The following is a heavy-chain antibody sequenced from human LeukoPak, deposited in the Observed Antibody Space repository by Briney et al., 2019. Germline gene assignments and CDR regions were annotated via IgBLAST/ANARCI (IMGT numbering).Heavy chain of an antibody. Sequence: SETLSLTCTVSGGAVNSDNQYWSWIRQPPGKGLEWIGYIHHSGSTYYNPSLKSRLTISLDTSRNQFSLEMNSVTAADTAVYYCAKDNFGYGAMDCWGQGTLVTVSS. CDR1: GGAVNSDNQY. V-gene: IGHV4-30-4*01. CDR2: IHHSGST. CDR3: AKDNFGYGAMDC. J-gene: IGHJ4*02. D-gene: IGHD3-22*01.